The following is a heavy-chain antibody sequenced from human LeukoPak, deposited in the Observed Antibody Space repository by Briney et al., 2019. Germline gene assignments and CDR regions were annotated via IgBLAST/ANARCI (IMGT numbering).Heavy chain of an antibody. CDR1: GGSFSGYY. J-gene: IGHJ3*02. V-gene: IGHV4-34*01. CDR2: INQSGST. CDR3: ARDQKRRSGYYPQGAFDI. D-gene: IGHD3-22*01. Sequence: SETLSLTCAVYGGSFSGYYWSWIRQPPGKGLEWIGEINQSGSTNYNPSLKSRVTISVDTSKNQFSLKLSSVTAADTAVYYCARDQKRRSGYYPQGAFDIWGQGTMVTVSS.